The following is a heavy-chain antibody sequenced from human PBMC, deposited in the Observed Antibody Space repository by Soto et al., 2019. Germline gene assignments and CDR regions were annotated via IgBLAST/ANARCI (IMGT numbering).Heavy chain of an antibody. CDR2: ISAYNGNT. CDR1: GYTFTSYG. D-gene: IGHD2-15*01. V-gene: IGHV1-18*01. Sequence: ASVKVSCKASGYTFTSYGISWVRQAPGQGLEWMGWISAYNGNTNYAQKLQGRVTMTTDTSTSTAYMELRSLRSDDTAVYYCARHPYCSGGGCYSDFDYWGQGTLVTVSS. J-gene: IGHJ4*02. CDR3: ARHPYCSGGGCYSDFDY.